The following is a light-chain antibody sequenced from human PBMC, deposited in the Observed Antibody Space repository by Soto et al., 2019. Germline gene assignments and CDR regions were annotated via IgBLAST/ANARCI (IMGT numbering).Light chain of an antibody. CDR2: EVS. CDR3: TSYTTSRIRV. Sequence: QSVLTQPASVSGSPGQSSTISCTGSTGDVGHYNYVSWYQQHPGKAPKLMIYEVSNRPSGVSNRFSGSKSGNTASLIISGLQAEDEDDYYCTSYTTSRIRVFGGGTKLAVL. V-gene: IGLV2-14*01. CDR1: TGDVGHYNY. J-gene: IGLJ3*02.